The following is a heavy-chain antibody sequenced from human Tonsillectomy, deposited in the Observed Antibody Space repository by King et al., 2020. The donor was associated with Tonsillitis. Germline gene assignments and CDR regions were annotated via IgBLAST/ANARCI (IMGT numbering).Heavy chain of an antibody. D-gene: IGHD2-21*01. J-gene: IGHJ4*02. V-gene: IGHV4-59*01. CDR2: IYYSGTT. CDR1: GGSISNYY. Sequence: VQLQESGPGLVKPTETLSLTCTVSGGSISNYYWSWIRQPPGKRLEWFGYIYYSGTTNYNPALKSRVTISVDTSKNQFSRKLSSVTAANTDVYYCARGNFRYCGYDNWGQRTLVTVSS. CDR3: ARGNFRYCGYDN.